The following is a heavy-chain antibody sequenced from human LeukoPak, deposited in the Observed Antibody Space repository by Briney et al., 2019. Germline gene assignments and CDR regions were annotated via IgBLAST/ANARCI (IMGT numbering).Heavy chain of an antibody. Sequence: SETLSLTCAVSGGSIISGNWWSWVRQPPGKGLEWIGEIYHSGRTNYNPSLKSRVTISLDKSKNQFSLNLSSVTAADTALYYCASSDGLPPRSDSSYDVFDYWGQGTLVTVPS. CDR2: IYHSGRT. D-gene: IGHD5-12*01. V-gene: IGHV4-4*02. CDR3: ASSDGLPPRSDSSYDVFDY. J-gene: IGHJ4*02. CDR1: GGSIISGNW.